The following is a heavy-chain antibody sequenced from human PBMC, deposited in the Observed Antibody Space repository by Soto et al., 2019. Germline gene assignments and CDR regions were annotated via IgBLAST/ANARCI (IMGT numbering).Heavy chain of an antibody. D-gene: IGHD3-16*02. J-gene: IGHJ4*02. CDR1: GYTFTSYD. CDR3: ARGHRREGRVPSNY. Sequence: ASVKVSCKASGYTFTSYDINWVRQATGQGLEWMGWMNPNSGNTGYAQKFQGRVTMTRNTSISTAYMELSSLRPEDTAVYYCARGHRREGRVPSNYWGQGTLVTVSS. V-gene: IGHV1-8*01. CDR2: MNPNSGNT.